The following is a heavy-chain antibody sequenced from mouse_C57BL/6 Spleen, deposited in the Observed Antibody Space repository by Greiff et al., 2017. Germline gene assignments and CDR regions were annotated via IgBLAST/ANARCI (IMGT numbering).Heavy chain of an antibody. D-gene: IGHD6-1*01. Sequence: ESGPGLVKPSQSLSLTCSVTGYSITSGYYWNWIRQFPGNKLEWMGYISYDGSNNYNPSLKNRISITRDTSKNQFFLKLNSVTTEDTATXYCARGPLTHYFDYWGQGTTLTVSS. CDR2: ISYDGSN. J-gene: IGHJ2*01. CDR3: ARGPLTHYFDY. V-gene: IGHV3-6*01. CDR1: GYSITSGYY.